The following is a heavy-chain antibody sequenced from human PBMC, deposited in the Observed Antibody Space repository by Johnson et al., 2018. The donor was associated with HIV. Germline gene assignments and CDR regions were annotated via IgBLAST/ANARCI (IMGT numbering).Heavy chain of an antibody. V-gene: IGHV3-30*02. J-gene: IGHJ3*02. CDR2: IRDDGSNK. D-gene: IGHD6-19*01. Sequence: QVQLVESGGGVVQTGGSRRLSCAASGFTFSTYGMHWVRQAPGKGLEWVAFIRDDGSNKRYIESVKGRFTISRDNSKNTLYLQMNSLRGEDTAVYYCAKDGPYSSGIDAFDIWGQGTMVTVSS. CDR1: GFTFSTYG. CDR3: AKDGPYSSGIDAFDI.